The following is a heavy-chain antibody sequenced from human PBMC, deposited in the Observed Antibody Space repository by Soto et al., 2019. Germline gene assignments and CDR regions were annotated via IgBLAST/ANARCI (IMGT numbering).Heavy chain of an antibody. D-gene: IGHD1-1*01. CDR2: TYYRSQWHN. J-gene: IGHJ5*02. CDR3: ARGRTTGTTAVTDP. Sequence: QVQLQQSGPGLVKPSQTLSLTCVISGDSVSSNSAAWNWIRQTPSRGLEWLGRTYYRSQWHNDYAVSVRGRVTITPDTSRNQFSLQLNSVTPEDTAVYYCARGRTTGTTAVTDPWGQGTLVTVSS. V-gene: IGHV6-1*01. CDR1: GDSVSSNSAA.